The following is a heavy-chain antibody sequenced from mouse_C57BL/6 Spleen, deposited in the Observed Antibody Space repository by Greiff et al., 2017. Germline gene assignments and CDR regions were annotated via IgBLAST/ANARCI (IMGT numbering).Heavy chain of an antibody. Sequence: EVQLVESGPGLAKPSQTLSLTCSVTGYSITSDYWNWIRKFPGNKLEYMGYISYSGSTYYNPSLKSRISITRDTSKNQYYLQLNSVTTEDTATYYCARWENYYGSSYGGYFDVWGTGTTVTVSS. CDR3: ARWENYYGSSYGGYFDV. V-gene: IGHV3-8*01. CDR2: ISYSGST. CDR1: GYSITSDY. J-gene: IGHJ1*03. D-gene: IGHD1-1*01.